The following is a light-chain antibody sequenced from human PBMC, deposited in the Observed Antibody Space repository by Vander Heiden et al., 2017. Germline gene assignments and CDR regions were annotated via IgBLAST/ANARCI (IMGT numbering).Light chain of an antibody. Sequence: EIVWTQSPATLSLSPGERATLSCRASQSVSSYLAWYQQKPGQAPRLLIYDASNRATGIPARFSGSGSGTDFTLTISSLEPEDFAVYYCQQHSNWPPYTFGQGTKLEIK. CDR1: QSVSSY. CDR2: DAS. CDR3: QQHSNWPPYT. J-gene: IGKJ2*01. V-gene: IGKV3-11*01.